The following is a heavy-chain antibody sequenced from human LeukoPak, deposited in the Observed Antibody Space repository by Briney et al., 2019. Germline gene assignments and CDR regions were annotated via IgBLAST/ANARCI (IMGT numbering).Heavy chain of an antibody. CDR1: GYIFTSNT. CDR2: IIAGNGDT. D-gene: IGHD3-10*01. V-gene: IGHV1-3*01. CDR3: ARDRYYGSGNYNHFDY. Sequence: ASVKVSCKASGYIFTSNTIHWVRQAPGQRLEWMGWIIAGNGDTKYSQKFQGRVTITRDTSASTAYMELSSLRSEDTAVYYCARDRYYGSGNYNHFDYWGQGTLVTVSS. J-gene: IGHJ4*02.